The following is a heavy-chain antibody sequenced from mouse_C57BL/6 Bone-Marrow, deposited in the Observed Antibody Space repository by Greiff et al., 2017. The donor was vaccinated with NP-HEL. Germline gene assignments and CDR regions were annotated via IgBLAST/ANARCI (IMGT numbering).Heavy chain of an antibody. J-gene: IGHJ2*01. CDR2: IYPGSGST. V-gene: IGHV1-55*01. Sequence: QVQLQQPGAELVKPGASVKMSCKASGYTFTSYWITWVKQRPGQGLEWIGDIYPGSGSTNYNDKFKSKATLTVDTSSSTAYMQLRSLTSEVSAVYFCARYYGTFRDWRQGTTLSVSS. CDR3: ARYYGTFRD. CDR1: GYTFTSYW. D-gene: IGHD1-1*01.